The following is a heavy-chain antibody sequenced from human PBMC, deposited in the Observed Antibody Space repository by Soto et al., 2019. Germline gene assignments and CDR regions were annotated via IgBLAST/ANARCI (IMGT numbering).Heavy chain of an antibody. CDR1: GGTFSTFG. D-gene: IGHD3-16*01. Sequence: QVQLVQSGADVKKTGSSVKVSCKTSGGTFSTFGISWVRQAPGQVLEWMGGIIPFFGTAEYSQKFEDRITITADESTNTVYMDLRSLTSEDTAIYYCARTAPMDAGDKYYYDFWGQGALVTVSS. CDR2: IIPFFGTA. CDR3: ARTAPMDAGDKYYYDF. V-gene: IGHV1-69*01. J-gene: IGHJ4*02.